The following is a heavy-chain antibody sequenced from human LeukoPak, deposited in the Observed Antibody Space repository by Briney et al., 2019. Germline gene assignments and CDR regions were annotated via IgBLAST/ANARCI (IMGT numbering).Heavy chain of an antibody. CDR1: GFTFSDYY. CDR3: YGYCSSTSCYFDY. J-gene: IGHJ4*02. D-gene: IGHD2-2*01. Sequence: PGGSLRLSCAASGFTFSDYYMSWIRQAPGKGLEWVSYISSSGSTIYYADSVKGRFTISRDNAKNSLYLQMNSLRAEDTAVYYCYGYCSSTSCYFDYWGQGTLVTVSS. CDR2: ISSSGSTI. V-gene: IGHV3-11*04.